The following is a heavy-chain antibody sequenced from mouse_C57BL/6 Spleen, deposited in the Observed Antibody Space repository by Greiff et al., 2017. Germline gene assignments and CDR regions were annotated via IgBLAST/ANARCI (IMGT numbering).Heavy chain of an antibody. Sequence: EVKLVESGPELVKPGASVKISCKASGYSFTDYNMNWVKQSNGKSLEWIGVINPNYGTTSYNQKFKGKATLTVDQSSSTAYMQLNSLTSEDSAVYYCARPPSYYGSSYGYFDVWGTGTTVTVSS. J-gene: IGHJ1*03. D-gene: IGHD1-1*01. CDR1: GYSFTDYN. CDR3: ARPPSYYGSSYGYFDV. V-gene: IGHV1-39*01. CDR2: INPNYGTT.